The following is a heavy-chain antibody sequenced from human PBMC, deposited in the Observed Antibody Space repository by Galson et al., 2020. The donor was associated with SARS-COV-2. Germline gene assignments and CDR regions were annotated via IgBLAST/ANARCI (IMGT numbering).Heavy chain of an antibody. Sequence: GESLKISCKGSGYSFTSYWIGWVRQMPGKGLEWMGIIYPGDTNTRYSPSFQGQVTISADKSNSTAYLQWSSLKASDTAMYYCARRGYYYGSGDFDYWGQGTLVTVSS. J-gene: IGHJ4*02. CDR2: IYPGDTNT. V-gene: IGHV5-51*01. D-gene: IGHD3-10*01. CDR1: GYSFTSYW. CDR3: ARRGYYYGSGDFDY.